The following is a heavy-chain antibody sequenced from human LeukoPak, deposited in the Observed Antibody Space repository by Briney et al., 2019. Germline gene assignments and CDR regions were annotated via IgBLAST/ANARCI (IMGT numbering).Heavy chain of an antibody. D-gene: IGHD5-18*01. Sequence: GGSLRLSCAASGFTVSSNYMSWVRQAPGKGLEWVSVIYSGGSTYYADSVKGRFTISRDNSKNTLYLQMNSLRAEDTAVYYCARDLYSYGRGTWGQGTLVTVSS. J-gene: IGHJ5*02. CDR3: ARDLYSYGRGT. CDR1: GFTVSSNY. CDR2: IYSGGST. V-gene: IGHV3-53*01.